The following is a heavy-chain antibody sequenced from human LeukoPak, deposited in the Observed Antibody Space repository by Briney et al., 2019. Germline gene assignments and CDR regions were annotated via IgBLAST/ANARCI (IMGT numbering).Heavy chain of an antibody. CDR3: ARSRRDSAWCIDDY. CDR1: GFTFSNYG. V-gene: IGHV3-21*01. CDR2: IDTTSTYI. J-gene: IGHJ4*02. Sequence: GGSLRLSCAASGFTFSNYGMNWVRQAPGKGLEWVASIDTTSTYIFYADSVRGRFTISRDHARSSLSLQMHSLTADDTAVYYCARSRRDSAWCIDDYWGQGTLVTVSS. D-gene: IGHD2-21*02.